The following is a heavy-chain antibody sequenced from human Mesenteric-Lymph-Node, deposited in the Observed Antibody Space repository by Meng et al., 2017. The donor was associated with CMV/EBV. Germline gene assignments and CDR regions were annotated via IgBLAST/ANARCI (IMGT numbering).Heavy chain of an antibody. CDR1: GFSFSHYW. CDR2: INSDGTLT. Sequence: GGSLRLSCAASGFSFSHYWMHWVRQVPGKGLVWVSRINSDGTLTCYADSVKGRFTISRDNAKNKLYLQMNSLRVEDSAVYYCTRGRWYSSYRSMVDFWGQGTLVTVSS. CDR3: TRGRWYSSYRSMVDF. D-gene: IGHD6-19*01. V-gene: IGHV3-74*01. J-gene: IGHJ4*02.